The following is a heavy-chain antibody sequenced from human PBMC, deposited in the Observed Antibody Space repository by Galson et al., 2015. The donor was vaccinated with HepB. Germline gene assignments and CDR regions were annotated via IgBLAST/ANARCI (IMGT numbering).Heavy chain of an antibody. CDR2: INPNSGGT. V-gene: IGHV1-2*06. CDR1: GYTFTGYY. CDR3: AKGCSGGSCPGYY. J-gene: IGHJ4*02. D-gene: IGHD2-15*01. Sequence: SVKVSCKASGYTFTGYYMHWVRQAPGQGLEWMGRINPNSGGTNYAQKFQGRVTMTRDTSISTAYMELSKLRSDDTAVYYCAKGCSGGSCPGYYWGQGTLVTVSS.